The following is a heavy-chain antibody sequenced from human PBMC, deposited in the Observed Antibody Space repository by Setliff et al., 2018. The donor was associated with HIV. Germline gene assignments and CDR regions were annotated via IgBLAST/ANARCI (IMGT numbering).Heavy chain of an antibody. J-gene: IGHJ6*02. CDR2: ISAYNGNT. CDR1: GYSFSSYG. D-gene: IGHD6-19*01. V-gene: IGHV1-18*01. CDR3: ARLGSGWSDSYYYAMDI. Sequence: ASVKVSCKASGYSFSSYGISWVRQAPGQGLEWMGWISAYNGNTNYAHNLQGRVTMTTDTSTRTAYMELRSLRSDDTAMYFCARLGSGWSDSYYYAMDIWGQGTTVTVSS.